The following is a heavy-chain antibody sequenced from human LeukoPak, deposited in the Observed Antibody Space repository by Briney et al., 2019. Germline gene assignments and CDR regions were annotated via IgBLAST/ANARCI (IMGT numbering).Heavy chain of an antibody. CDR2: IYSESST. V-gene: IGHV3-53*04. CDR1: GFPVSTKY. D-gene: IGHD3-10*01. J-gene: IGHJ4*02. Sequence: GGSLRLSCAASGFPVSTKYMSWVRQAPGKGLEWVSVIYSESSTHDADSVKGRFTTSRHKSKNTLYLQRNSLRAEDTAMYNCARGHGSGSSGPDYWGQGTLVTVSS. CDR3: ARGHGSGSSGPDY.